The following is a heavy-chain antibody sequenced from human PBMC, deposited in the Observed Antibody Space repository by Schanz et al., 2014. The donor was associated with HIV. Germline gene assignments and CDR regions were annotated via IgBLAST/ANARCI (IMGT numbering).Heavy chain of an antibody. CDR2: INPRGGRT. J-gene: IGHJ5*02. Sequence: QVQLVQSGAEVKKPGASVKVSCKVSGYTLTELSIHWVRQAPGKGLEWMGIINPRGGRTNYAQKFQGRVSMTADTSTSTVYMELRSLRSEDTAVYYCARDLGGDFWSSQGGLDPWGQGTLVTVSS. V-gene: IGHV1-46*01. CDR3: ARDLGGDFWSSQGGLDP. CDR1: GYTLTELS. D-gene: IGHD3-3*01.